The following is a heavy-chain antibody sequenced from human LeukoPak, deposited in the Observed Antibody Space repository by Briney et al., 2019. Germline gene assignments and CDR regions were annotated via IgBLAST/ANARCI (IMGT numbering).Heavy chain of an antibody. CDR1: GFSLSGYW. V-gene: IGHV3-74*01. J-gene: IGHJ4*02. Sequence: GGSLRLSCAASGFSLSGYWMYWVRQAPGKGLMYISRNNGDGSTTNYADVVKGRFTMSRDNVKSTLYLQMNSLRVEDTAVYYCARGPGKLAHWGQGTLVTVSS. CDR3: ARGPGKLAH. CDR2: NNGDGSTT. D-gene: IGHD1-1*01.